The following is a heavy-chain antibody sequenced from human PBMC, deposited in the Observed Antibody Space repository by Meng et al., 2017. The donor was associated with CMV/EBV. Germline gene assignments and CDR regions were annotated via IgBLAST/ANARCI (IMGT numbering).Heavy chain of an antibody. D-gene: IGHD1-14*01. V-gene: IGHV4-30-4*08. CDR3: ARVTSRVAGAFDY. J-gene: IGHJ4*02. Sequence: GQLQDSDPGPVKPYKTLSLTCTVSGGSISSGDYYWSWIRQPPGKGLEWIGYIYYSGSTYYNPSLKSRVTISVDTSKDQFSLKLSSVTAADTAVYYCARVTSRVAGAFDYWGQGTLVTVSS. CDR1: GGSISSGDYY. CDR2: IYYSGST.